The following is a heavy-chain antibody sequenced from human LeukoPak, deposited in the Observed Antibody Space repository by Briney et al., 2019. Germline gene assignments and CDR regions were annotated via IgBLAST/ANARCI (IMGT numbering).Heavy chain of an antibody. CDR3: ARHYGP. J-gene: IGHJ5*02. CDR1: GGSVSTTRYY. V-gene: IGHV4-39*01. CDR2: VYYSGIT. Sequence: SETLSLTCTVSGGSVSTTRYYWGLIRQPPTKGLEWIASVYYSGITYYNPSLRSRVTISVDTSKNQFSLKLNSVTAADTAVYYCARHYGPWGQGTLVTVSS. D-gene: IGHD3-10*01.